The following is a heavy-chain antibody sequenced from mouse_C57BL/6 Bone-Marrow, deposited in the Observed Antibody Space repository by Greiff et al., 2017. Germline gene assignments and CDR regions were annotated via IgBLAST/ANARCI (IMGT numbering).Heavy chain of an antibody. CDR3: SSFDGNYFDF. V-gene: IGHV14-4*01. CDR1: GFNIKDDY. D-gene: IGHD2-3*01. Sequence: EVQVVESGAELVRPGASVKLSCTASGFNIKDDYIHWVKQRPEQGLEWIGWIDPEIGDTEYASKFQGKATITSDTSSNTAYLQLSSLTSEDTAVYYCSSFDGNYFDFWGQGTPLPVAS. J-gene: IGHJ2*01. CDR2: IDPEIGDT.